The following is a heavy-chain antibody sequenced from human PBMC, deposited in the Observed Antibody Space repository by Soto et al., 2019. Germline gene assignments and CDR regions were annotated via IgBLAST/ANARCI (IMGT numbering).Heavy chain of an antibody. Sequence: QLQLQESGPGLVKPSETLSLTCTVSGGSISSSSYYWGWIRQPPGKGLEWIGSIYYSGSTYYNPYLHGRITVSLDTYITQFSLKLSSVTAADTAVYYCARHGVASGSGSSRTIYGMDVWGQGTTVTVSS. D-gene: IGHD3-10*01. V-gene: IGHV4-39*01. J-gene: IGHJ6*02. CDR1: GGSISSSSYY. CDR2: IYYSGST. CDR3: ARHGVASGSGSSRTIYGMDV.